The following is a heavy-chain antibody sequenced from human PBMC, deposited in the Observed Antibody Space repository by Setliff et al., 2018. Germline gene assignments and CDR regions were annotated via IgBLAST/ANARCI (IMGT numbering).Heavy chain of an antibody. CDR3: ARGSGTTSWFDP. CDR1: GYTFTGYY. D-gene: IGHD1-7*01. CDR2: IDPNSGGT. Sequence: ASVKVSCKASGYTFTGYYMHWVRQAPGQGLEWMGWIDPNSGGTNYAQKSQGWVTMTRDTSISTAYMELSRLRSDDTAAYYCARGSGTTSWFDPWGQGTLVTVSS. V-gene: IGHV1-2*04. J-gene: IGHJ5*02.